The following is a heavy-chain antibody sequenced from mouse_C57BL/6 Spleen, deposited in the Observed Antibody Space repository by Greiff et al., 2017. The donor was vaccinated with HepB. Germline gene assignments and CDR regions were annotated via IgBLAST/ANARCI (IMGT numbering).Heavy chain of an antibody. V-gene: IGHV2-9-1*01. CDR1: GFSLTSYA. D-gene: IGHD2-1*01. Sequence: VQLQQSGPGLVAPSQSLSITCTVSGFSLTSYALSWVRQPPGKGLEWLGVIWTGGGTNYNSALKSRLSISKDNSKSQVFLKMNSLQTDDTARYYCARIYYGNYGWFAYWGQGTLVTVSA. J-gene: IGHJ3*01. CDR2: IWTGGGT. CDR3: ARIYYGNYGWFAY.